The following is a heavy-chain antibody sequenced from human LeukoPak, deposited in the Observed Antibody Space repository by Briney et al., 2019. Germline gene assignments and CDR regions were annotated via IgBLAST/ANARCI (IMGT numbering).Heavy chain of an antibody. D-gene: IGHD6-19*01. V-gene: IGHV4-39*07. Sequence: PSETLSLTCTVSGGSISSSSYYWGWIRQPPGKGLEWIGSIYYSGSTYYSPSLKSRVTISVDTSKNQFSLKLSSVTAADTAVYYCARGLEIAVAGWGYYYYYMDVWGKGTTVTVSS. J-gene: IGHJ6*03. CDR3: ARGLEIAVAGWGYYYYYMDV. CDR1: GGSISSSSYY. CDR2: IYYSGST.